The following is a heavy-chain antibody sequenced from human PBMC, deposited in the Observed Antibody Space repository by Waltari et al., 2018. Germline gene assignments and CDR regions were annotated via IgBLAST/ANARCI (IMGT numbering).Heavy chain of an antibody. V-gene: IGHV1-69*05. CDR3: ARGVLDKNFFHY. CDR2: RLPIFSET. J-gene: IGHJ4*02. Sequence: QVHLGQSGAEVKKPGSSAKVACWAAGGPLSDDAITWVGQAPGQGLEWMGGRLPIFSETNHAQKSQGRVTITTDASTNTASVELTSLCSDDTAVYCCARGVLDKNFFHYWGQGTLVTVSS. CDR1: GGPLSDDA. D-gene: IGHD1-1*01.